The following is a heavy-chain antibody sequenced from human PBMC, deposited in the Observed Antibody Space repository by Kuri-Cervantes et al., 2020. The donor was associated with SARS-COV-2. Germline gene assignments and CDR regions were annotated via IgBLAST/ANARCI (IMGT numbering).Heavy chain of an antibody. CDR2: LYGGDKT. CDR3: ARDRDSNGWLGAYDI. D-gene: IGHD6-19*01. V-gene: IGHV3-53*01. CDR1: GFMFSNYW. Sequence: GESLKISCAASGFMFSNYWMSWVRQAPGKGLEWVSILYGGDKTDYADSVKGRFTISRDNSKNTLLLQMDSLRADDTAVYYCARDRDSNGWLGAYDIWGQGTMVTVSS. J-gene: IGHJ3*02.